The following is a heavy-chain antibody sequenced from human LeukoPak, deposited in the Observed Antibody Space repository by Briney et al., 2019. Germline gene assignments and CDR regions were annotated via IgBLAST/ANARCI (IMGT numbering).Heavy chain of an antibody. Sequence: SETLSLTCTVSGGSISSGGYYWSWIRQHPGKGLEWIGYIYYSGSTYYNPSLKSRVTISVDTSKNQFSLKLSSVTAADTAVYYCASSELGNYYFDYWGQGTLVTVSS. CDR3: ASSELGNYYFDY. CDR1: GGSISSGGYY. CDR2: IYYSGST. V-gene: IGHV4-31*03. D-gene: IGHD7-27*01. J-gene: IGHJ4*02.